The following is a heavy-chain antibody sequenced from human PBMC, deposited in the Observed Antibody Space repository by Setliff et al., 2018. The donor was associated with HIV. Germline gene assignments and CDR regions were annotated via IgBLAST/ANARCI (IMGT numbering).Heavy chain of an antibody. V-gene: IGHV1-3*01. CDR2: INAGNGNT. CDR1: GYTFTSYA. Sequence: ASVKVSCKASGYTFTSYAMHWVRQAPGQRLEWMGWINAGNGNTKYSQKFQGRVTITRDTSASTAYMELSSLRPEDTAVYYCARGGYYYDSSGARWGFDYWGQGTLVTVSS. J-gene: IGHJ4*02. CDR3: ARGGYYYDSSGARWGFDY. D-gene: IGHD3-22*01.